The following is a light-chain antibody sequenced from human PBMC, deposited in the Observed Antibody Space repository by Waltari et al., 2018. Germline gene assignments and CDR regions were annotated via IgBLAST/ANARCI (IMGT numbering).Light chain of an antibody. J-gene: IGKJ5*01. CDR1: QDISNQ. V-gene: IGKV1D-12*01. Sequence: DIQMTQSPSSVSASVGDTVTITCRASQDISNQLTWYQQKPGTAPKFLIYDASTLESGVPSRFSGSGSGTDFTLTVRSLQPEDFATYYCQETNTFPITFGQGTRLEIK. CDR2: DAS. CDR3: QETNTFPIT.